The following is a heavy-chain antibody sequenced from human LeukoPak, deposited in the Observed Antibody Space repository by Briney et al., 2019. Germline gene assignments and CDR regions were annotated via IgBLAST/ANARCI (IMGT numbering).Heavy chain of an antibody. V-gene: IGHV4-39*01. CDR3: ARHRWFGVWYFDY. Sequence: SETLSLTCTVSGGSISSSSYYWGWIRQPPGKGLEWIGSIYYSGSTYYNPSLKSRVTISVDTSKNQFSLKLSSVTAADTAVYYCARHRWFGVWYFDYWGQGTLVTVSS. J-gene: IGHJ4*02. CDR1: GGSISSSSYY. CDR2: IYYSGST. D-gene: IGHD3-10*01.